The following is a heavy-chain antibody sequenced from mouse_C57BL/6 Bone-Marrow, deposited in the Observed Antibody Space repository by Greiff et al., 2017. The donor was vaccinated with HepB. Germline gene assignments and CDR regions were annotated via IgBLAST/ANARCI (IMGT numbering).Heavy chain of an antibody. CDR1: GFNIKDDY. J-gene: IGHJ3*01. CDR3: TTGSSLAWFAY. CDR2: IDPENGDT. D-gene: IGHD1-1*01. V-gene: IGHV14-4*01. Sequence: EVKLQESGAELVRPGASVKLSCTASGFNIKDDYMHWVKQRPEQGLEWIGWIDPENGDTEYASKFQGKATITADTSSNTAYLQLSSLTSEDTAVYYCTTGSSLAWFAYWGQGTLVTVSA.